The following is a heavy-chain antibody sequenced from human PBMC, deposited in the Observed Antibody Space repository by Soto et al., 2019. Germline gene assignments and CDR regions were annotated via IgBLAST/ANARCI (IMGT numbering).Heavy chain of an antibody. J-gene: IGHJ4*02. Sequence: SETLSLTCTVSGGSISSSSYYWGWIRQPPGKGLEWIGSIYYSGSTYYNPSLKSRVTISVDTSKNQFSLKLSSVTAADTAVYYCALIRRGYSYGYTTLEFDYWGQGTLVTVSS. CDR2: IYYSGST. CDR3: ALIRRGYSYGYTTLEFDY. V-gene: IGHV4-39*01. D-gene: IGHD5-18*01. CDR1: GGSISSSSYY.